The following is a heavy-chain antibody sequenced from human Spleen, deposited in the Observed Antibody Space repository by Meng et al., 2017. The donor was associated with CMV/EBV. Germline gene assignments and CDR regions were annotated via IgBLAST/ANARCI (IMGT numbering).Heavy chain of an antibody. Sequence: GESLKISCAASGFTFSSYAMSWVRQAPGKGLEWVSVISGSGGNTYYADSVKGRFTTSRDNSKNTLHLQMNRLRAEDTAVYYCARLLRGYDFWSGYYTGQAFDIWGRGTMVTVSS. CDR1: GFTFSSYA. CDR2: ISGSGGNT. D-gene: IGHD3-3*01. J-gene: IGHJ3*02. V-gene: IGHV3-23*01. CDR3: ARLLRGYDFWSGYYTGQAFDI.